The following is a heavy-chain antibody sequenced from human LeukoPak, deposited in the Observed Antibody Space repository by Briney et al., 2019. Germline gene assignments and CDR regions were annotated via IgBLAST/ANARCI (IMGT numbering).Heavy chain of an antibody. D-gene: IGHD1-26*01. V-gene: IGHV4-39*01. CDR2: IYYSGST. CDR1: GGSISSSSYD. J-gene: IGHJ5*02. Sequence: PSETLSLTCTVSGGSISSSSYDWGWIRQPPGKGLEWIGSIYYSGSTYYNPSLKSRVTISVDTSKNQFSLKLSSVTAADTAVYYCARRGVGATTANWFDPWGQGTLVTVSS. CDR3: ARRGVGATTANWFDP.